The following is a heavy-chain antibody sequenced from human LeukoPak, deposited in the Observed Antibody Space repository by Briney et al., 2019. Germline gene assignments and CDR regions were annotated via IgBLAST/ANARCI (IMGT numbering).Heavy chain of an antibody. CDR1: GFTFRSYG. V-gene: IGHV3-74*01. J-gene: IGHJ4*02. D-gene: IGHD6-6*01. CDR3: ARSGGSSSLGY. Sequence: GGSLRLSCAASGFTFRSYGMHWVRQAPGKGLVWVSHINTDGSSTTYADSVKGRLTISRDNAKNTLYLQMNSLRAEDTAVYYCARSGGSSSLGYWGQGTLVTVSS. CDR2: INTDGSST.